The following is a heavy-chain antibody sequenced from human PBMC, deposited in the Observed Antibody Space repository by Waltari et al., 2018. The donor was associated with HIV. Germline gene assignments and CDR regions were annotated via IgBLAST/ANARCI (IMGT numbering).Heavy chain of an antibody. CDR3: ARQYAWFDILTGSPPTYFFDS. CDR1: GDSIHSRTYY. J-gene: IGHJ4*02. Sequence: KLQQSGPRLVNPSETLTLTCSVSGDSIHSRTYYWGWFRQSPGKGLEYLGSVYYSGSSYHNPSLNSRLTLSADTSKNQLSLRLISVTATDTGVYYCARQYAWFDILTGSPPTYFFDSWGPGTLVTVSS. CDR2: VYYSGSS. V-gene: IGHV4-39*01. D-gene: IGHD3-9*01.